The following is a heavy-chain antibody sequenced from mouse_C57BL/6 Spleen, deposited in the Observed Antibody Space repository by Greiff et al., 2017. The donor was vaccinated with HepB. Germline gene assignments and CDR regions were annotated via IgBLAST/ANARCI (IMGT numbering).Heavy chain of an antibody. D-gene: IGHD2-3*01. V-gene: IGHV1-52*01. CDR1: GYTFTSYW. Sequence: VQLQQPGAELVRPGSSVKLSCKASGYTFTSYWMHWVKQRPIQGLEWIGNIDPSDSETHYNQKFKDKATLTVDKSSSTAYMQLSSLTSEDSAVYYCAREKWLLLDYWGQGTTLTVSS. CDR2: IDPSDSET. CDR3: AREKWLLLDY. J-gene: IGHJ2*01.